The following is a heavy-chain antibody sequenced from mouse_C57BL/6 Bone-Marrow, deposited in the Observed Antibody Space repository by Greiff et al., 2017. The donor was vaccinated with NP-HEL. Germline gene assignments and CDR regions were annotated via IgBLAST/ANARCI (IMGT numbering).Heavy chain of an antibody. J-gene: IGHJ4*01. CDR1: GFTFSSYA. CDR3: ARGGYYGDGYAMDY. CDR2: ISDGGSYT. D-gene: IGHD2-1*01. Sequence: EVKLMESGGGLVKPGGSLKLSCAASGFTFSSYAMSWVRQTPEKRLEWVATISDGGSYTYYPDNVKGRFTISRDNAKNNLYLQMSLLKSEDTAMYYCARGGYYGDGYAMDYWGQGTSVTVSS. V-gene: IGHV5-4*03.